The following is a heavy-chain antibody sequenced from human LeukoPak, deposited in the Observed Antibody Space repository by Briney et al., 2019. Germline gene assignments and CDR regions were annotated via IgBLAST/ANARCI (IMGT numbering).Heavy chain of an antibody. CDR3: ARHDQYYYGSGSYYSGGFDY. CDR2: IYYSGST. CDR1: GGSISSSSYY. Sequence: SEALSLTCTVSGGSISSSSYYWGWIRQPPGKGLEWIGSIYYSGSTYYNPSLKSRVTISVDTSKNQFSLKLSSVTAADTAVYYCARHDQYYYGSGSYYSGGFDYWGQGTLVTVSS. J-gene: IGHJ4*02. D-gene: IGHD3-10*01. V-gene: IGHV4-39*01.